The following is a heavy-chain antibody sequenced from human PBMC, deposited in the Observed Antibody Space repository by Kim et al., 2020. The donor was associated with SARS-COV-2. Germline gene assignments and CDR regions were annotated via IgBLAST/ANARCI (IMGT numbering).Heavy chain of an antibody. V-gene: IGHV3-23*01. CDR1: GFTFSSYA. D-gene: IGHD6-13*01. Sequence: GGSLRLSCAASGFTFSSYAMSWVRQAPGKGLECVSAISGSGGSTYYADSVKGRFTISRDNSKNTLYLQMNSLRAEDTAVYYCAKVSAGGSSWYEGYYYYGMDVWGQGTTVTVSS. J-gene: IGHJ6*02. CDR3: AKVSAGGSSWYEGYYYYGMDV. CDR2: ISGSGGST.